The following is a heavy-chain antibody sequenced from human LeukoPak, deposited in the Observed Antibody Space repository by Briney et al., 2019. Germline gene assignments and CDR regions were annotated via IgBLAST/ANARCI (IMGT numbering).Heavy chain of an antibody. D-gene: IGHD5-24*01. J-gene: IGHJ2*01. V-gene: IGHV1-24*01. CDR1: GYALSESS. CDR3: VSDRSDGGYAESNGYPTFDI. Sequence: ASVKVSCKVSGYALSESSIYWVRQTPGEGFEWMGGFDPEYVETTYAQKFRGRVTMTEDTSTDTAYMELINLRSDDTAVYYCVSDRSDGGYAESNGYPTFDIWGRGTLVTVSS. CDR2: FDPEYVET.